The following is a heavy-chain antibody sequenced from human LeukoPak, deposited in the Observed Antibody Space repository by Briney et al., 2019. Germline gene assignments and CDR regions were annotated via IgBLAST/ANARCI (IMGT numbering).Heavy chain of an antibody. D-gene: IGHD6-13*01. Sequence: SETLSLTCTVSGGSISSGGYYWSWIRQHPGKGLEWIGYIYYSGSTYYNPSLKSRVTISVDTSKNQFSLKLSSVTAADTAVYYCARGGIAAAYFQHWGQGTLVTVSS. CDR2: IYYSGST. CDR1: GGSISSGGYY. J-gene: IGHJ1*01. V-gene: IGHV4-31*03. CDR3: ARGGIAAAYFQH.